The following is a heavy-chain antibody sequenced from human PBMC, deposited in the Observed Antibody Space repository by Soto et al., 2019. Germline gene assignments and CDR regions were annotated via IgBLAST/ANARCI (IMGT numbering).Heavy chain of an antibody. D-gene: IGHD2-21*02. CDR3: ARDGSTRGDLPDLYFDY. J-gene: IGHJ4*02. CDR2: VYYSGTT. V-gene: IGHV4-61*01. Sequence: SETLSLTCSVSGGSVSNKTYYWSWIRQPPGKRLEWIGYVYYSGTTNYNPSLKSRVTISVDLSKNQFSLRLSSVTTADTALYYCARDGSTRGDLPDLYFDYWGQGTLVTVSS. CDR1: GGSVSNKTYY.